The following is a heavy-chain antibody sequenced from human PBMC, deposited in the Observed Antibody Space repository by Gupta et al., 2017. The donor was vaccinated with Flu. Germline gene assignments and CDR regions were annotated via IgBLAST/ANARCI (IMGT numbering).Heavy chain of an antibody. D-gene: IGHD3-3*01. V-gene: IGHV1-18*04. CDR3: ARGGHDYWGSSDAFDI. CDR1: GYNFITYG. Sequence: QVQLEQSGAEVKKSGTSVKVSCKASGYNFITYGINWVRQAPGQRPEWMGWISAESGDTNYAQNLRGRVTMTTDASTSTVYMELRSLRSDDTAVYFCARGGHDYWGSSDAFDIWGQGTLVTVSS. CDR2: ISAESGDT. J-gene: IGHJ3*02.